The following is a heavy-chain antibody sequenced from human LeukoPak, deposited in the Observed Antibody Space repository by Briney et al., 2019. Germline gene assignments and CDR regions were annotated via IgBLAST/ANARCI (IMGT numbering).Heavy chain of an antibody. Sequence: GASVKVSCKASGYTFTSYGISWVRHAPVQGLEWMGWISAYNGNTNYAQKLQGRVTMTTDTSTSTAYMELRSLRSDDTAVYYCARDYTVTKPFDYWGQGTLVTVSS. CDR2: ISAYNGNT. V-gene: IGHV1-18*01. D-gene: IGHD4-17*01. J-gene: IGHJ4*02. CDR3: ARDYTVTKPFDY. CDR1: GYTFTSYG.